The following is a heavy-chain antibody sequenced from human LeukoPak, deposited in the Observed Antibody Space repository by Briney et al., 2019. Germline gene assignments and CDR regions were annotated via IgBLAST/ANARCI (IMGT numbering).Heavy chain of an antibody. D-gene: IGHD3-10*01. Sequence: GGSLRLSCAASGFTFSSYAMSWVRQAPGKGLEWVSAISGSGGSTYYADSVKGRFTVSRDNSKNTLYLQMNSLRAEDTAVYYCAKDVRFGELFDYWGQGTLVTVSS. J-gene: IGHJ4*02. CDR3: AKDVRFGELFDY. V-gene: IGHV3-23*01. CDR2: ISGSGGST. CDR1: GFTFSSYA.